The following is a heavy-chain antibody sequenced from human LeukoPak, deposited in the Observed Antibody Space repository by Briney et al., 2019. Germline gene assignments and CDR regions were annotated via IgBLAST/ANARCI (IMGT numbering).Heavy chain of an antibody. CDR1: GGSISSYY. CDR2: IYYSGST. Sequence: SETLSLTCIVSGGSISSYYWSWIRQPPGKGLEWIGYIYYSGSTNYNPSLKSRVTISVDTSKNQFSLKLSSVTAADTAVYYCARANYRDLYSSSLYYFDYWGQGTLVTVSS. V-gene: IGHV4-59*01. CDR3: ARANYRDLYSSSLYYFDY. D-gene: IGHD6-13*01. J-gene: IGHJ4*02.